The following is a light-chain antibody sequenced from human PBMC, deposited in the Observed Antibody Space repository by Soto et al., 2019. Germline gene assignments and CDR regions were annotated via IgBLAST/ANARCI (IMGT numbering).Light chain of an antibody. V-gene: IGKV3-11*01. J-gene: IGKJ1*01. Sequence: EIVLTQSPATLYLSPGERATLSCRASQSVSSYLAWYQQKPGQAPRLLIYDASNRATGIPARFSGSGSGTNFTLTISSQEPEDIAVYYCQQRSNWRTWTFGQGTKVEIK. CDR1: QSVSSY. CDR3: QQRSNWRTWT. CDR2: DAS.